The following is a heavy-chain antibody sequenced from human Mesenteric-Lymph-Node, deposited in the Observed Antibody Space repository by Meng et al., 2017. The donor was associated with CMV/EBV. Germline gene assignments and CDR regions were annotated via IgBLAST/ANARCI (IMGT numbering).Heavy chain of an antibody. CDR3: AKLYSSSSNGSGDY. CDR2: IRGSGGST. J-gene: IGHJ4*02. D-gene: IGHD6-6*01. CDR1: GFNFSSYW. V-gene: IGHV3-23*01. Sequence: SGFNFSSYWMHWVRQAPGKGLEWVSIIRGSGGSTYYADSVKGRFTISRDNSKNTLYLQMNSLGAEDTAVYYCAKLYSSSSNGSGDYWGQGTLVTVSS.